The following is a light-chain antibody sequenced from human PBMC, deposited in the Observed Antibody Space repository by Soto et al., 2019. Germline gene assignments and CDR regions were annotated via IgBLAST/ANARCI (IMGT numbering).Light chain of an antibody. V-gene: IGLV1-44*01. CDR3: SVWDDSLNGPV. Sequence: QSVLTQPPSASGTPGQRVTISCSGSSSNIGSNAVNWYQQLPGTAPKLFIYSDNQRPSGAPDRVSGSKSATSASLAISGLQSDDEADYFCSVWDDSLNGPVFGGGTKLTVL. J-gene: IGLJ3*02. CDR2: SDN. CDR1: SSNIGSNA.